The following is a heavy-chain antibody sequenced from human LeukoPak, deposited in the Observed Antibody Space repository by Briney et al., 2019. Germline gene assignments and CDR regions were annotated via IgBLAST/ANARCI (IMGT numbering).Heavy chain of an antibody. Sequence: GGSLRLSCAASGFTVSSNYMSWVRQAPGKGLEWVSVIYSGGSTYYADSVKGRFTISRDNSKNTLYLQMNSLRAEDTAVYYCARAPGVTTNTYYFDYWGQGTRVTVSS. V-gene: IGHV3-66*01. CDR1: GFTVSSNY. D-gene: IGHD4-17*01. J-gene: IGHJ4*02. CDR3: ARAPGVTTNTYYFDY. CDR2: IYSGGST.